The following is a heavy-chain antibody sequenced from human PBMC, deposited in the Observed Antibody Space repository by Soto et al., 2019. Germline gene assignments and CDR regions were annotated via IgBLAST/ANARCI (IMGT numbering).Heavy chain of an antibody. J-gene: IGHJ6*02. CDR3: ARESIQGVDYYDFCSGYPYYYYGMDV. CDR2: ISYDGSNK. V-gene: IGHV3-30-3*01. Sequence: QVQLVESGGGVVQPGRSLRLSCAASGFTFSSYAMHWVRQAPGKGLEWVAVISYDGSNKYYADSVKGRFTISRDNSKNTLYLQMNSLRAEDTAVYYCARESIQGVDYYDFCSGYPYYYYGMDVWGQGTTVTVSS. D-gene: IGHD3-3*01. CDR1: GFTFSSYA.